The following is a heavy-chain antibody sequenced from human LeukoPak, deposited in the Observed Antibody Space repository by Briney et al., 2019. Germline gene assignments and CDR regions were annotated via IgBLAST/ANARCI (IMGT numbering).Heavy chain of an antibody. V-gene: IGHV5-51*01. CDR2: IYPDDSDI. J-gene: IGHJ5*02. CDR3: ARHTSGVRGLTPRVDT. Sequence: GESLKISGKGSGYRFADYWIAWVRQMPGKGLEWMGIIYPDDSDIRYSPSFQGQVTISADKSISTAYLQWSSLKAWDTAMYYCARHTSGVRGLTPRVDTWGQGTLVTVSS. CDR1: GYRFADYW. D-gene: IGHD3-10*01.